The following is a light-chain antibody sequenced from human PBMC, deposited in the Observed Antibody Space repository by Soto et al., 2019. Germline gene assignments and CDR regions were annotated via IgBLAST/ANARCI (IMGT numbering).Light chain of an antibody. V-gene: IGLV1-40*01. CDR2: GNS. Sequence: QPVLTQPPSVSGAPGQRVTISCTGSSSNIGAGYDVHWYQQLPGTAPKLLIYGNSNRPSGVPDRFSGSKSGTSASLAITGLQAEGEADYYCQSYDSSLSGYVFGTGTKLTVL. CDR1: SSNIGAGYD. CDR3: QSYDSSLSGYV. J-gene: IGLJ1*01.